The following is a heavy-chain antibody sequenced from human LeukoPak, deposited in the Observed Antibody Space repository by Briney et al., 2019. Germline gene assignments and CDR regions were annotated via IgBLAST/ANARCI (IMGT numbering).Heavy chain of an antibody. CDR1: GYSFTSYY. CDR2: INPNSGGT. V-gene: IGHV1-2*02. CDR3: ARGTRHYYGSAWGSLEY. Sequence: ASVKVSCKASGYSFTSYYMHWVRQAPGQGLEWMGWINPNSGGTNYAQKFQGRVTMTRDTSISTAYMELSRLRSDDTAVYYCARGTRHYYGSAWGSLEYWGQGTLVTVSS. D-gene: IGHD3-10*01. J-gene: IGHJ4*02.